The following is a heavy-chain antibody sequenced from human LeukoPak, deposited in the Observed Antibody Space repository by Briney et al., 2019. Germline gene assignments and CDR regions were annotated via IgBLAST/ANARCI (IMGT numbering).Heavy chain of an antibody. CDR2: ISSSSSTI. Sequence: GGSLRLSCAASGFTFSSYSMNWVRQAPGKGLEWVSYISSSSSTIYYADSVKGRFTISRDNAKNSLYLQMNSLRAEDTAVYYCAREVGASEFDYWGQGTLVTVSS. D-gene: IGHD1-26*01. CDR3: AREVGASEFDY. V-gene: IGHV3-48*04. CDR1: GFTFSSYS. J-gene: IGHJ4*02.